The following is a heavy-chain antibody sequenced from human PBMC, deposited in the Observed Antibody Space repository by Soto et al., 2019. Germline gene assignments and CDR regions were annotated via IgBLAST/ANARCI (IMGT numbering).Heavy chain of an antibody. CDR3: ARGSGIAVIPGELEDVHYDY. CDR2: ISQSGST. J-gene: IGHJ4*02. D-gene: IGHD2-2*01. CDR1: GQSFSGHP. Sequence: QVQLQQWGAGLLKPSETLSLTCAVYGQSFSGHPWSWIRQSPGKGLEWIGAISQSGSTYYNPSLKTRVTISADTSKNQFSLSLNSVTAADTGVFYCARGSGIAVIPGELEDVHYDYWGQGTLVSVSS. V-gene: IGHV4-34*01.